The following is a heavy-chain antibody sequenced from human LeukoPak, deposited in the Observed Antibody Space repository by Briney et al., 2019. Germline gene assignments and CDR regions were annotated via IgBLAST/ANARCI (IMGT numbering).Heavy chain of an antibody. CDR1: GGSISSYY. J-gene: IGHJ4*02. CDR3: ARGPHCTSTGCYYFDY. Sequence: SETLSLTCTVSGGSISSYYWSWIRQPPGKELEWIGYIYYSGSTNYNPSLKSRVTISVDTSKNQFSLKLSSVTAADTAVYYCARGPHCTSTGCYYFDYWGQGTLVTVSS. V-gene: IGHV4-59*01. D-gene: IGHD2-2*01. CDR2: IYYSGST.